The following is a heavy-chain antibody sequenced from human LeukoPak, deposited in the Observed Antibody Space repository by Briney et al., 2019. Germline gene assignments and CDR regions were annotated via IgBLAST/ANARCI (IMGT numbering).Heavy chain of an antibody. CDR3: AKVKPVTMVRGVIIGFDY. Sequence: GGSLRLSCAASGFTFSSYGMHWVRQAPGKGLEWVAFIRYDGSNKYYADSVKGRFTISRDNSKNTLYLQMNSLRAEDTAVYYCAKVKPVTMVRGVIIGFDYWGQGTLVTVSS. CDR2: IRYDGSNK. V-gene: IGHV3-30*02. J-gene: IGHJ4*02. CDR1: GFTFSSYG. D-gene: IGHD3-10*01.